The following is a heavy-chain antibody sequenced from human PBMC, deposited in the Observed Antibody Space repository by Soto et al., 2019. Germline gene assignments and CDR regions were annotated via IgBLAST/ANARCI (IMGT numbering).Heavy chain of an antibody. J-gene: IGHJ5*02. CDR3: VRRHVSATGIDWFDP. V-gene: IGHV1-3*01. Sequence: QVQLVQSGAEVKKPGASVKVSCKASGYTFTSYGIHWVRQAPGQRLEWMGWINAANGDTKYSPKFQGRVTITRDRCASTAYMELSSLRSEDTAVYYCVRRHVSATGIDWFDPWGRGTLVTVCS. CDR2: INAANGDT. CDR1: GYTFTSYG. D-gene: IGHD6-13*01.